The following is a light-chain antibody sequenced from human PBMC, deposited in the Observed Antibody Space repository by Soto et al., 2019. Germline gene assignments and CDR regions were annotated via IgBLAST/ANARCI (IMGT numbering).Light chain of an antibody. J-gene: IGKJ1*01. CDR3: QQYNNWPTLT. Sequence: EIVMTQSPATLSVSPGERATLSCRASQSVSSNLAWYQQKPGQAPRLLIYGASTRATGIPARFSGSGSGTEFTLTISRRQSEDFAVYYCQQYNNWPTLTFGQGTKVEIK. V-gene: IGKV3-15*01. CDR1: QSVSSN. CDR2: GAS.